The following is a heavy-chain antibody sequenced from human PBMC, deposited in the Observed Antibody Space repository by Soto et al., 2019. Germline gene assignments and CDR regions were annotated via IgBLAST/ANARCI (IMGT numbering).Heavy chain of an antibody. D-gene: IGHD5-18*01. V-gene: IGHV3-23*01. CDR1: GFTFSSNS. CDR3: AKWDGYGDY. CDR2: ISGGGDST. J-gene: IGHJ4*02. Sequence: EVQLLESGGGLVQPGGSLRLSCAASGFTFSSNSITWVRQAPGKGLEWVSGISGGGDSTFYADSVKGRFTISRDNSKNTVFLQTNSLRADDTAVYYCAKWDGYGDYWGQGTLVTVSS.